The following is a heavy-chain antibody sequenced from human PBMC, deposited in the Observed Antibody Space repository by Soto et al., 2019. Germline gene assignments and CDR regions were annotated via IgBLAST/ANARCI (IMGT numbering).Heavy chain of an antibody. V-gene: IGHV1-69*12. CDR1: GGSITKYG. J-gene: IGHJ5*02. CDR2: IIPIFGSE. D-gene: IGHD6-13*01. CDR3: AIRGIAAAGTEDRWFDT. Sequence: QVHLVQSGAEVKEPGSSVKVSRKASGGSITKYGISWVRQAPGKGLEWMGGIIPIFGSESYAQKLRGRVTMTADESTNTAYVELRGLRSEDTAVYYCAIRGIAAAGTEDRWFDTWGQGTLVTVSS.